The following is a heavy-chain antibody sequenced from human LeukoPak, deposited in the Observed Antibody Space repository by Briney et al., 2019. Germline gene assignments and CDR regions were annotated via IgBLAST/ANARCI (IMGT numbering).Heavy chain of an antibody. Sequence: GGSLRLSCAASGFTFSSYAMHWVRQAPGKGLEWVAVISYDGSNKYYADSVKGRFTISRDNSQNTLYLQMNSLRVEDTAVYYCARVSAPGYFYDMDVWGQGTTVTVS. J-gene: IGHJ6*02. CDR3: ARVSAPGYFYDMDV. CDR1: GFTFSSYA. CDR2: ISYDGSNK. D-gene: IGHD3-10*01. V-gene: IGHV3-30-3*01.